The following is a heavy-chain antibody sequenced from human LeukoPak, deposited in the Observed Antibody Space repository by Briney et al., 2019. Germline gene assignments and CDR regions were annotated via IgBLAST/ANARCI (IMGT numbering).Heavy chain of an antibody. CDR3: VTSLGTDFSAY. CDR2: ISPYNGKT. CDR1: GGTFSSYA. D-gene: IGHD1-14*01. J-gene: IGHJ4*02. Sequence: ASVKVSCKASGGTFSSYAISWVRQAPGQGLAWMGWISPYNGKTSFAQKFQGRVTLTTDTSTTTVFMELRSLTYDDTAIYYCVTSLGTDFSAYWGQGTLVTVSA. V-gene: IGHV1-18*01.